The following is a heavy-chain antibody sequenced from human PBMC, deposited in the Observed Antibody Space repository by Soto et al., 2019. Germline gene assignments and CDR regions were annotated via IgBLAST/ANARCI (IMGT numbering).Heavy chain of an antibody. D-gene: IGHD4-4*01. CDR2: ISYDGSNK. J-gene: IGHJ2*01. Sequence: QVQLVESGGGVVQPGRSLRLSCAASGLTFSSYAMHWVRQAPGKGLEWVAVISYDGSNKYYADSVKGRFTISRDNSKNTRYLQMNSLRTEDTAVYYCARPLWRDDYNWGYFDLWGRGTLVTVSS. CDR3: ARPLWRDDYNWGYFDL. V-gene: IGHV3-30-3*01. CDR1: GLTFSSYA.